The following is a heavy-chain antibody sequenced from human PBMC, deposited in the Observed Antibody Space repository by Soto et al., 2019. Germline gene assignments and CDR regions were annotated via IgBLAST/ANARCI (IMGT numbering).Heavy chain of an antibody. CDR3: VATMVRGVNMGYY. Sequence: EVQLVESGGGLVQPGRSLRLSCAASGFTFDDYAMHWVRQAPGKGLEWVSGISWNSGSIGYADSVKGRFTISRDNAKNSLYLQMNSLRAEDTALYYCVATMVRGVNMGYYWGQGTLVTVSS. V-gene: IGHV3-9*01. CDR2: ISWNSGSI. CDR1: GFTFDDYA. J-gene: IGHJ4*02. D-gene: IGHD3-10*01.